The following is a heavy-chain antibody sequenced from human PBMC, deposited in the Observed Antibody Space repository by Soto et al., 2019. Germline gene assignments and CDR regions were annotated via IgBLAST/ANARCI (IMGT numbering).Heavy chain of an antibody. V-gene: IGHV2-5*01. CDR2: IYWNEDK. CDR1: GFSLNTAGLG. J-gene: IGHJ5*02. D-gene: IGHD4-17*01. Sequence: QITLSESGPTLVKPTQTLTLTCTFSGFSLNTAGLGVGWIRQPPGKALEWLALIYWNEDKRYSPSLKNRVTITKDTTKDPVVLGKTNMDPVDTATYYCAHSHLIGTTAGNNWFGPWGQGTLVTFSS. CDR3: AHSHLIGTTAGNNWFGP.